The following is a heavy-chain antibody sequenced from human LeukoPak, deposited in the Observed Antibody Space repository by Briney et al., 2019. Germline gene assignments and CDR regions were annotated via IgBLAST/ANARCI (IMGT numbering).Heavy chain of an antibody. Sequence: ASVKFSCKASGYTFTGYYMHWVRQAPGQGLEWMGWINPNSGGTNYAQKFQGWVTMTRDTSISTAYMELSRLRSDDTAVYYCARDLSSSSPPTHYYYYYGMDVWGQGTTVTVSS. CDR2: INPNSGGT. D-gene: IGHD6-13*01. J-gene: IGHJ6*02. V-gene: IGHV1-2*04. CDR3: ARDLSSSSPPTHYYYYYGMDV. CDR1: GYTFTGYY.